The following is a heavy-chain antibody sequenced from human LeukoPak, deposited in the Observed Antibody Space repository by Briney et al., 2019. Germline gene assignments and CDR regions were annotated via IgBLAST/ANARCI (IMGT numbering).Heavy chain of an antibody. Sequence: ASVKVSCKASGYTFTTYGISWVRQAPGQGLEWMGWISAYNGNTNYAQKLQGRVTMTTDTSTSTAYMELRSLRSDDTAVYYCARGLWDDRSKYSWFDPWGQGTLVTVSS. CDR2: ISAYNGNT. J-gene: IGHJ5*02. V-gene: IGHV1-18*01. CDR3: ARGLWDDRSKYSWFDP. CDR1: GYTFTTYG. D-gene: IGHD3-16*01.